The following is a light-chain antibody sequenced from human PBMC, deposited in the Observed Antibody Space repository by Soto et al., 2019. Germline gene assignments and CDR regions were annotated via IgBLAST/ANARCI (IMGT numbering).Light chain of an antibody. J-gene: IGLJ1*01. CDR2: EVT. Sequence: QSALTQPASVSGSPGQSITISCTGTSSDVGGYNYVSWYQQYPGKAPKLIIYEVTNRPSGVSNRFSGSKSGNTASLTISGLQAEDEADYYCSSYTSSNTLYVFAAGTQLTVL. V-gene: IGLV2-14*01. CDR3: SSYTSSNTLYV. CDR1: SSDVGGYNY.